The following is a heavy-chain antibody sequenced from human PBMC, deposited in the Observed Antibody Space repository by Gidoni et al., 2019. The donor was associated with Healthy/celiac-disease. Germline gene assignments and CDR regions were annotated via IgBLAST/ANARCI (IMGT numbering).Heavy chain of an antibody. Sequence: QVQLQQWGAGLLKPSETLSLTCAVYGGSFSGYYWSWIRQPPGKGLEWIGEINHSGSTNYNPSLKSRVTTSVDTSKNQFSLKLSSVTAADTAVYYCARPGSSSWYAPARGQFDYWGQGTLVTVSS. J-gene: IGHJ4*02. CDR2: INHSGST. D-gene: IGHD6-13*01. V-gene: IGHV4-34*01. CDR3: ARPGSSSWYAPARGQFDY. CDR1: GGSFSGYY.